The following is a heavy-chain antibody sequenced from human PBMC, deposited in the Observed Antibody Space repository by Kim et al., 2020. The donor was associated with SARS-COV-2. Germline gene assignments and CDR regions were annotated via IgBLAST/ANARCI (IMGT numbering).Heavy chain of an antibody. CDR1: GYSFTSYW. CDR2: IYPGDSDT. CDR3: ALSYCSGGSCYSGDY. J-gene: IGHJ4*02. Sequence: GESLKISCKGSGYSFTSYWIGWVRQMPGKGLEWMGIIYPGDSDTRYSPSFQGQVTISADKSISTAYLQWSSLKASDTAMYYCALSYCSGGSCYSGDYWGQGTLVTVSS. V-gene: IGHV5-51*01. D-gene: IGHD2-15*01.